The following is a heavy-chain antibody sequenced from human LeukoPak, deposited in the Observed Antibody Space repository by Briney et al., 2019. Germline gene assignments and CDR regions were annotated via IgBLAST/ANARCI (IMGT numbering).Heavy chain of an antibody. CDR2: INSGGGT. J-gene: IGHJ6*02. D-gene: IGHD3-10*01. CDR3: ARYGYVSESHYYYYYGMDV. V-gene: IGHV3-53*01. Sequence: GGSLRLSCAASGFTVSSNYMNWVRQAPGRGLEWVSLINSGGGTYYADSAKGRFTISRDNSKNTVYLQMNRLRAEDTDVYYCARYGYVSESHYYYYYGMDVWGQGTTVTVSS. CDR1: GFTVSSNY.